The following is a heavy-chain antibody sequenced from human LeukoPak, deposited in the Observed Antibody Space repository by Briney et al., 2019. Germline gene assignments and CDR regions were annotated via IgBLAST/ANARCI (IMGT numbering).Heavy chain of an antibody. V-gene: IGHV4-59*01. D-gene: IGHD4-11*01. CDR3: ARDSSGYSSSWYIDL. CDR1: GVSITSYY. Sequence: SGTLSLTCTVSGVSITSYYWSWIRQTPGKGLEWIGYVHYSGTTSYNPSLKSRVTILADMSQNQFSLKLSSVTAADTAVDYCARDSSGYSSSWYIDLWGRGTLVTVSS. CDR2: VHYSGTT. J-gene: IGHJ2*01.